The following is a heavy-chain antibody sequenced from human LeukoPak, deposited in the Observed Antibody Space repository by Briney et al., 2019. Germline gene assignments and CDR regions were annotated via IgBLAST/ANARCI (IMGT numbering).Heavy chain of an antibody. Sequence: GGSLRLSCAASGFTFSDYKMHWVRQTPGKGLEWVAFIPYDDSTKSYADSVKGRFTISRDNSKKTLFLQMNSLRGDDTAVYYCARDSAYAFHIWGHGTKVTVSS. D-gene: IGHD2-2*01. CDR1: GFTFSDYK. CDR2: IPYDDSTK. V-gene: IGHV3-30*02. CDR3: ARDSAYAFHI. J-gene: IGHJ3*02.